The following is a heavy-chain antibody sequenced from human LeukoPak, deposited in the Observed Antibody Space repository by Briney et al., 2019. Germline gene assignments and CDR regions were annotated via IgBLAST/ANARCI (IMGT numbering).Heavy chain of an antibody. CDR3: TRDFVF. D-gene: IGHD3-3*01. CDR1: GFAFSTYW. CDR2: INQDGSVK. V-gene: IGHV3-7*01. Sequence: PGGSLRPSWAAAGFAFSTYWMAWVRQAPGKGLEWVGNINQDGSVKHYVDSVRGRFTISRANARNSVYLQMNALRVEDTAVYDCTRDFVFWGQGTLVTASS. J-gene: IGHJ4*02.